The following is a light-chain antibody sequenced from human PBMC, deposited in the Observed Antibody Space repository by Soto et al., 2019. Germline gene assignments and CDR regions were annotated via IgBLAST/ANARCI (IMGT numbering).Light chain of an antibody. V-gene: IGKV3-15*01. Sequence: EIVMTQSPATLSVSPGERATLSCRASQSVSSNLAWYQQKPGQAPRLLIYGASTRATGIPARFSGSGSGTEFTLTLTRLESEDFAVYLCQQYHNWWTLGKGTKGNIK. CDR3: QQYHNWWT. J-gene: IGKJ1*01. CDR2: GAS. CDR1: QSVSSN.